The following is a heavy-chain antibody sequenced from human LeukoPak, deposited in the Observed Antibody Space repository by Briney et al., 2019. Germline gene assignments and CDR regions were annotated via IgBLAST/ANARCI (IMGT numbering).Heavy chain of an antibody. Sequence: GGSLRLSCAASGFTLSGYTMNWVRQAPGKGLQWVSSISTSSTYIYYADSVKGRFTISRDNAENSLYLQMNGLRPEDTAVYYCAREKSYCSGDCSPAWGQGTLVTVSS. CDR1: GFTLSGYT. J-gene: IGHJ5*02. D-gene: IGHD2-21*02. CDR3: AREKSYCSGDCSPA. CDR2: ISTSSTYI. V-gene: IGHV3-21*01.